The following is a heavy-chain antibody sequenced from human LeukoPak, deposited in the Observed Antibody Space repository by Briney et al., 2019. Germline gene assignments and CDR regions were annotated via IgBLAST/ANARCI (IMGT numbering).Heavy chain of an antibody. J-gene: IGHJ5*02. Sequence: SETLSLTCIVSGVSISSYYWSWIRQPPGKGLEWLGYIYYSGSTNYNPSLKSRVTISVDTSKNQFSLKLSSVTAADTAVYYCARQNPNWFDPWGQGTLVTVSS. CDR2: IYYSGST. V-gene: IGHV4-59*01. CDR3: ARQNPNWFDP. CDR1: GVSISSYY.